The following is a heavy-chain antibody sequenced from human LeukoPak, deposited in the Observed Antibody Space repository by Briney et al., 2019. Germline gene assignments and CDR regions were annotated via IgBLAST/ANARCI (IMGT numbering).Heavy chain of an antibody. CDR2: ISGSGGST. CDR3: ARLGFISGYDSGLDY. J-gene: IGHJ4*02. Sequence: GGSLRLSCAASGFTFSSYAMSWVRQAPGKGLEWVSAISGSGGSTYYADSVKGRFTISRDNAKNSLYLQMNSLRAEDTAVYYCARLGFISGYDSGLDYWGQGTLATVSS. CDR1: GFTFSSYA. D-gene: IGHD5-12*01. V-gene: IGHV3-23*01.